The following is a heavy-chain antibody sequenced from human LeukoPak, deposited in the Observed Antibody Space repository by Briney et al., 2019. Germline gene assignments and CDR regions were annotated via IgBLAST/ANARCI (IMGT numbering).Heavy chain of an antibody. J-gene: IGHJ4*02. CDR3: AREGRGFGVVIETGDY. Sequence: ASVKVPCKASGYTFTGYYMHWVRQAPGQGLEWMGWISAYNGNTNYAQKLQGRVTMTTDTSTSTAYMELRSLRSDDTAVYYCAREGRGFGVVIETGDYWGQGTLVTVSS. CDR2: ISAYNGNT. V-gene: IGHV1-18*04. D-gene: IGHD3-3*01. CDR1: GYTFTGYY.